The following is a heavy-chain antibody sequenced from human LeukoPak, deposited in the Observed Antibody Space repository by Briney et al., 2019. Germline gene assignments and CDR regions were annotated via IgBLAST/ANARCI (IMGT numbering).Heavy chain of an antibody. Sequence: QPGGSLRLSCAAYGFTFDDYAMHWVRQAPGKGLEWVSLIGGDGGSTYYADSVKGRFTISRDNSKNSLFLQMKSLRTDDTALYYCVKEPHYYDRSGYFWGQGTLVTVSS. V-gene: IGHV3-43*02. CDR3: VKEPHYYDRSGYF. J-gene: IGHJ4*02. CDR2: IGGDGGST. CDR1: GFTFDDYA. D-gene: IGHD3-22*01.